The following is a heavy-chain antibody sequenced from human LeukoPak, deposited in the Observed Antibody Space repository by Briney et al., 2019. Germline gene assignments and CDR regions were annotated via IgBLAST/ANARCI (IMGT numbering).Heavy chain of an antibody. J-gene: IGHJ4*02. D-gene: IGHD3-16*02. Sequence: SVTVSCKVSGHTLTELSMHWVRQAPGKGLEWMGGFDPEDGETIYAQKFQGRVTMTEDTSTDTAYMELSSLRSEDTAVYYCATDLRLGELSLSHWGQGTLVTVSS. CDR3: ATDLRLGELSLSH. CDR1: GHTLTELS. CDR2: FDPEDGET. V-gene: IGHV1-24*01.